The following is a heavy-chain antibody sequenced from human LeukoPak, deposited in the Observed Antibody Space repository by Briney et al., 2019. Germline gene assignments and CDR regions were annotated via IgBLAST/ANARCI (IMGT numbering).Heavy chain of an antibody. Sequence: ASETLSLTCSVSGGSISNYYWSWIRQSPGKGPEWIGYIYNSGSTNYNPSLKSRVTISVDTSKNQFSLKLSSVTAADTAVYYCARAQDYGDSPYYYYYMDVWGKGTTVTVSS. CDR2: IYNSGST. J-gene: IGHJ6*03. D-gene: IGHD4-17*01. V-gene: IGHV4-59*01. CDR1: GGSISNYY. CDR3: ARAQDYGDSPYYYYYMDV.